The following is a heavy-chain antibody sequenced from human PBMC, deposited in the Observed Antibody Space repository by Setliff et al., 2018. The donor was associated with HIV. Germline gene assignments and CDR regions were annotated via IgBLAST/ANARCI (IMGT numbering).Heavy chain of an antibody. CDR1: GYTFTSYD. CDR2: ISAYNGNT. Sequence: ASVKVSCKSSGYTFTSYDISWVRQAPGQGLEWMGWISAYNGNTNYAQKLQGRVAMTTDTSTSTAYMELRSLRSDDTAVYYCAREIGDYYDSSGYYPPTDYYYGMDVWGQGTTVTVSS. J-gene: IGHJ6*02. V-gene: IGHV1-18*01. CDR3: AREIGDYYDSSGYYPPTDYYYGMDV. D-gene: IGHD3-22*01.